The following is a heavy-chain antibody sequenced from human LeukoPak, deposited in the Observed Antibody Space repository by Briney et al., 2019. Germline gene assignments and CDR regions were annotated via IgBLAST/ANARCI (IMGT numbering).Heavy chain of an antibody. V-gene: IGHV5-51*01. CDR1: GYSFTSYW. J-gene: IGHJ4*02. Sequence: GESLQISCKGSGYSFTSYWIGWVRQVPGKGLEWMGIIYPGDSDTRYSPSFQGQVTISADKSISTAYLQWSSLKASDTAMYYCARLPDYSGYDFRFDYWGQGTLVTVSS. CDR3: ARLPDYSGYDFRFDY. CDR2: IYPGDSDT. D-gene: IGHD5-12*01.